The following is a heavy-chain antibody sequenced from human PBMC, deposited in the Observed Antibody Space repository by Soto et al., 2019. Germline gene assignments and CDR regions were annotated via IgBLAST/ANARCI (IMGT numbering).Heavy chain of an antibody. J-gene: IGHJ6*02. CDR1: GGTFSSYA. CDR2: IIPIFGTA. D-gene: IGHD2-15*01. CDR3: ASFVVGTPEYYFGMAV. V-gene: IGHV1-69*01. Sequence: QVQLVQSGAEVKKPGSSVKVSCKASGGTFSSYAISWVRQAPGQGLEWMGGIIPIFGTANYAQKFQGRVTITSEELTSAGYMELSSMRAKDTAVYYCASFVVGTPEYYFGMAVWGQGMTVAVSS.